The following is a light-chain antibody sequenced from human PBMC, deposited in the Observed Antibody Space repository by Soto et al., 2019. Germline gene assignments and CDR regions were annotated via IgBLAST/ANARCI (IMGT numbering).Light chain of an antibody. CDR2: GVS. V-gene: IGLV2-14*01. CDR3: YSYSAYTPLWV. CDR1: ASDIGNYNY. Sequence: QSALTQPASVSGSPGQSITISCTGTASDIGNYNYVSWYQVHPGKAPKLLIYGVSNRPSGVSNRFSGSKSGNAASLTISGLQAEDEADYYCYSYSAYTPLWVFGGGTQLTVL. J-gene: IGLJ3*02.